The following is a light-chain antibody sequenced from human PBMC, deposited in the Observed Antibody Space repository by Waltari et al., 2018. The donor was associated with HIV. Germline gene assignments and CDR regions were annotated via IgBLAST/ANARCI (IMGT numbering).Light chain of an antibody. CDR3: CSYAGSSTWV. CDR2: DVI. Sequence: QSALTQPASVSGSPGQSITIPCTGTSSGVGGYKLSSWYQQHPGKAPKLMIHDVIQPPSGVSTRFSGSKSGNTASMTISGLQADDEADYYCCSYAGSSTWVFGGGTKLTVL. J-gene: IGLJ3*02. CDR1: SSGVGGYKL. V-gene: IGLV2-23*02.